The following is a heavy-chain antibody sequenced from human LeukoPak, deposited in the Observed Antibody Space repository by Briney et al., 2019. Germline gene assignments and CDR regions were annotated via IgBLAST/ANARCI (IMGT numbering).Heavy chain of an antibody. CDR3: ARDYTGGWNDY. D-gene: IGHD7-27*01. J-gene: IGHJ4*02. V-gene: IGHV3-30*03. CDR2: ISYDGSNK. Sequence: GGSLRLSCAASGFTLSIYAMSWVRQAPGKGLEWVAVISYDGSNKYYADSVKGRFTISRDNAKSSLYLQMDNLRAEDTAVYYCARDYTGGWNDYWGQGTLVTVSS. CDR1: GFTLSIYA.